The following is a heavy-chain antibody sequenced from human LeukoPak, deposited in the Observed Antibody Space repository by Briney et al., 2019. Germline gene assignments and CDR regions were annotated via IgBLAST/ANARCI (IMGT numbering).Heavy chain of an antibody. J-gene: IGHJ4*02. V-gene: IGHV1-69*01. CDR1: GGTFSTYA. CDR2: IIPLFGTA. Sequence: ASVKVSCKASGGTFSTYAISWVRQAPGQGLDWMGGIIPLFGTAHYAQKFLGRVTITADESTRTAYMELSSLRSDDTAVYYCARAWGQGSSGYYPFWGQGTLVTVSS. D-gene: IGHD3-22*01. CDR3: ARAWGQGSSGYYPF.